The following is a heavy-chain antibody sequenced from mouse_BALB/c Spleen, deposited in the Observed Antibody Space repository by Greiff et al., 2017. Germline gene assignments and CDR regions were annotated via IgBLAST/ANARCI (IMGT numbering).Heavy chain of an antibody. V-gene: IGHV3-2*02. CDR3: ASEGIYYGNYYAMDY. CDR1: GYSITSDYA. J-gene: IGHJ4*01. D-gene: IGHD2-1*01. CDR2: ISYSGST. Sequence: DVKLVESGPGLVKPSQSLSLTCTVTGYSITSDYAWNWIRQFPGNKLEWMGYISYSGSTSYNPSLKSRISITRDTSKNQFFLQLNSVTTEDTATYYCASEGIYYGNYYAMDYWGQGTSVTVSS.